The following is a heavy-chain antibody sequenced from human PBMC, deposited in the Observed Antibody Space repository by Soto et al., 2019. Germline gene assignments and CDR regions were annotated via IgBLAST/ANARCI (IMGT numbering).Heavy chain of an antibody. Sequence: EMQLVESGGGLVKPGGSLRLSCAASGFSFSSYTMDWVRQAPGKGLEWVSSITSGSRSIYYADSVRGRFTISRDNAKNYLYLQMNSLGYEYTAVYYCARLQDANYRPLDYWGQGTMVTVSS. V-gene: IGHV3-21*06. J-gene: IGHJ4*02. D-gene: IGHD3-10*01. CDR1: GFSFSSYT. CDR2: ITSGSRSI. CDR3: ARLQDANYRPLDY.